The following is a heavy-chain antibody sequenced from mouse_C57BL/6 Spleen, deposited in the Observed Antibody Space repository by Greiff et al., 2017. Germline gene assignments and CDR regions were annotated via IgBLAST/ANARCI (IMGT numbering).Heavy chain of an antibody. CDR2: IYPGNGDT. CDR1: GYAFSSYW. CDR3: ARKGITTVVDSMTFDY. V-gene: IGHV1-80*01. J-gene: IGHJ2*01. D-gene: IGHD1-1*01. Sequence: QVQLQQSGAELVKPGASVKISCKASGYAFSSYWMNWVKQRPGKGLEWIGQIYPGNGDTNYNGKFKGKATLTADKSSSTAYMQLSSLTSEDSAVYFCARKGITTVVDSMTFDYRGEGATLTESS.